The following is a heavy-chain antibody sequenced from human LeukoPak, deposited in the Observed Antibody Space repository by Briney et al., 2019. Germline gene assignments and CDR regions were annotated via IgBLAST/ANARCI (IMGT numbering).Heavy chain of an antibody. J-gene: IGHJ6*02. D-gene: IGHD5-24*01. CDR3: ARETPEGYGYRYYYGMDV. Sequence: ASVKVSCKASGYTFTSYGISWVRQAPGQGLEWMGWINPNSGGTNYAQKFQGWVTMTRDTSISTAYMELSRLRSDDTAVYYCARETPEGYGYRYYYGMDVWGQGTTVTVSS. V-gene: IGHV1-2*04. CDR2: INPNSGGT. CDR1: GYTFTSYG.